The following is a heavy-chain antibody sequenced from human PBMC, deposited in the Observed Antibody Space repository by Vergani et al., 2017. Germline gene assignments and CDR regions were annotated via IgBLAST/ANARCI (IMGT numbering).Heavy chain of an antibody. Sequence: EVQLLESGGGLVQPGGSLRLSCAASGFTFSSYAMSWVRQAPGKGLEWVSVIYSGGSSTYYADSVKGRFTISRDNSKNTLYLQMNSLRAEDTAVYYSAKPVQLERRKNDAFDIWGQGTMVTVSS. CDR1: GFTFSSYA. CDR3: AKPVQLERRKNDAFDI. V-gene: IGHV3-23*03. D-gene: IGHD1-1*01. CDR2: IYSGGSST. J-gene: IGHJ3*02.